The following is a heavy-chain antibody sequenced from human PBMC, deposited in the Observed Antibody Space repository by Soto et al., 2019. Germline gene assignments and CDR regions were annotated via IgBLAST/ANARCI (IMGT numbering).Heavy chain of an antibody. J-gene: IGHJ2*01. V-gene: IGHV4-31*03. Sequence: PSDTLSLTCTVSGGSISISGYYWSWIHQHPGKGLEWIGYIYYSGSTYYNPSLKSRGTISVDTSKNQFSLKLSSVTAADTAVYYCARDLVSWDYGDYDWYFDLWGRGTLVTVSS. D-gene: IGHD4-17*01. CDR2: IYYSGST. CDR1: GGSISISGYY. CDR3: ARDLVSWDYGDYDWYFDL.